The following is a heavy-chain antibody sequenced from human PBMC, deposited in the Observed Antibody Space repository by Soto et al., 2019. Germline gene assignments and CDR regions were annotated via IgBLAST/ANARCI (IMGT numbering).Heavy chain of an antibody. V-gene: IGHV1-69*06. D-gene: IGHD3-22*01. CDR1: GGTFSSYA. J-gene: IGHJ6*02. CDR3: AGTYYYDSSGPGPQDYYGMDV. Sequence: QVQLVQSGAEVKKPGSSVKVSCKASGGTFSSYAISWVRQSRGQGLEWMGGIIPIFGTANYAQKFQGRVTITADKSTSTAYMELSSLRSEDTAVYYCAGTYYYDSSGPGPQDYYGMDVWGQGTTVSVSS. CDR2: IIPIFGTA.